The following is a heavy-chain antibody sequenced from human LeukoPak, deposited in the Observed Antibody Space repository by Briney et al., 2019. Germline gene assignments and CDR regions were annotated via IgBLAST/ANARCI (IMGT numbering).Heavy chain of an antibody. D-gene: IGHD2-2*01. CDR1: GFTLSSYW. CDR2: IKQDGSEK. V-gene: IGHV3-7*01. J-gene: IGHJ4*02. CDR3: ARVYCSSTSCYREFDY. Sequence: GGSLRLSCAASGFTLSSYWMTWVRQAPGKGLEWVANIKQDGSEKYYVDSVKGRFTISRDNAKNSLYLQMNSLRAEDTAVYYCARVYCSSTSCYREFDYWGQGTLVTVSS.